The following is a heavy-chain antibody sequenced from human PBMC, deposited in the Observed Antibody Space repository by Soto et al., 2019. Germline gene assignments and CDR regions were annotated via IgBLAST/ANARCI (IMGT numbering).Heavy chain of an antibody. CDR3: ARLVTTVTTSRVRPTKVAGWFDP. Sequence: QVQLQESGPGLVKPSETLSLTCTVSCGSISSYYWSWIRQPPGKGLEWSGYIYYSGSTNYNPSLKSRVTLSVDPSKNQFSLKLSSVTAADTAVYYCARLVTTVTTSRVRPTKVAGWFDPWGEGTLVTVSS. V-gene: IGHV4-59*08. CDR2: IYYSGST. CDR1: CGSISSYY. J-gene: IGHJ5*02. D-gene: IGHD4-17*01.